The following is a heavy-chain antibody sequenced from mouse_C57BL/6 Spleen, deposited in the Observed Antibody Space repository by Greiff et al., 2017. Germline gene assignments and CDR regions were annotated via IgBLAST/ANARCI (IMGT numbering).Heavy chain of an antibody. D-gene: IGHD1-1*01. Sequence: EVQLQQSGPGLVKPSQSLSLTCSVTGYSITSGYYWNWIRQFPGNKLEWMGYISYDGSNNYNPSLKNRISITRDTSKNQFFLKLNSVTTEDTATYYCAREGDYYGSSGAWFAYWGQGTLVTVSA. CDR3: AREGDYYGSSGAWFAY. CDR1: GYSITSGYY. J-gene: IGHJ3*01. CDR2: ISYDGSN. V-gene: IGHV3-6*01.